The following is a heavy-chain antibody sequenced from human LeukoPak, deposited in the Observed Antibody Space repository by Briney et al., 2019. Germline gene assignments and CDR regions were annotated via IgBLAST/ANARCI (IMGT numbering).Heavy chain of an antibody. J-gene: IGHJ4*02. V-gene: IGHV3-9*01. CDR1: GFRFDDYG. CDR2: ISWNSASV. Sequence: GSSLRLFCEASGFRFDDYGMQWVRQAPGKGLEWVSTISWNSASVGYVDSVKGRFTISRDNAKKTLYLQMNSLRPEDTALYYCAKDYGYSSSWYDYWGQGTLVTVSS. D-gene: IGHD6-13*01. CDR3: AKDYGYSSSWYDY.